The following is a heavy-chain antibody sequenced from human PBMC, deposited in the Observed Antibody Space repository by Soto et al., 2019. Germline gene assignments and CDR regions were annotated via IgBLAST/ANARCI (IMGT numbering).Heavy chain of an antibody. CDR2: INQDGSAK. D-gene: IGHD2-15*01. J-gene: IGHJ4*02. CDR1: GFTFWGDW. V-gene: IGHV3-7*01. Sequence: EVQLVESGGGLVQPGGSLRLSCVASGFTFWGDWMSWVRQAPGKGLEWVANINQDGSAKQYLDSVRGRFTISRDNSKNSVYLQMNSLRAEDTALYYCARDFYGGFSYGPGDNWGQGTLVTVSS. CDR3: ARDFYGGFSYGPGDN.